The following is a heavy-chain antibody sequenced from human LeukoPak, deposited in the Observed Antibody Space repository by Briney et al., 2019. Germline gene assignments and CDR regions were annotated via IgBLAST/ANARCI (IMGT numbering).Heavy chain of an antibody. CDR1: GGSFSGYY. CDR3: ARRRKAGYYYYYYGMDV. J-gene: IGHJ6*02. CDR2: INHSGST. V-gene: IGHV4-34*01. Sequence: SETLSLTCAVYGGSFSGYYWSWIRQPPGKGLEWIGEINHSGSTNYNPSLKSRVTISVDTSKNQFSLTLSSVTAADTAVYYCARRRKAGYYYYYYGMDVWGQGTTVTVSS.